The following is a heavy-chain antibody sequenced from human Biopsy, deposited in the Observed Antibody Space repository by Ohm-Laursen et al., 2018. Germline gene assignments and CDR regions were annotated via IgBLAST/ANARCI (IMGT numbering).Heavy chain of an antibody. CDR3: STDGAGSYKEN. D-gene: IGHD3-10*01. CDR1: GFTFGDYY. V-gene: IGHV3-11*01. J-gene: IGHJ4*02. CDR2: ISGSGVTK. Sequence: GSLRLSCSASGFTFGDYYMSWIREAPGKGLEWLSYISGSGVTKMYADSVKGRFTVSRDNAKNSLYLEMNNLTVEDTAGYYCSTDGAGSYKENWGQGTLVSVSS.